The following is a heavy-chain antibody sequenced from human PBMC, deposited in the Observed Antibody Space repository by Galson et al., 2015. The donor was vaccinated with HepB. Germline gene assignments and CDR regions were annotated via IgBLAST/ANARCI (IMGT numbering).Heavy chain of an antibody. CDR3: ARTFYFDH. J-gene: IGHJ4*02. V-gene: IGHV3-30*04. CDR2: VSSDENNI. CDR1: GSTFSAFA. Sequence: SLRLSCAASGSTFSAFAMHWVRQTPGKGLEWVALVSSDENNIYYADSVRGRFTISRDNSRDTLYLQMNSLRAEDTAVYYCARTFYFDHWGQGTLVTVSS.